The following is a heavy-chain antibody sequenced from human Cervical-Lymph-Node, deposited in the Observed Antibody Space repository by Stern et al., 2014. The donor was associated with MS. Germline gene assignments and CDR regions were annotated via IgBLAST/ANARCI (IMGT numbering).Heavy chain of an antibody. Sequence: VQLVESGPGLVKPSQTLSLTCTVSGGSISSGSYYWSWIRQPAGKGLEWIGRIYTSGRTNYNPSLKSRVTISVATSKNQFPLKLSSVTAADTAVYYCARVRQQPGYNWFDPWGQGTLVTVSS. CDR2: IYTSGRT. D-gene: IGHD6-13*01. J-gene: IGHJ5*02. CDR1: GGSISSGSYY. CDR3: ARVRQQPGYNWFDP. V-gene: IGHV4-61*02.